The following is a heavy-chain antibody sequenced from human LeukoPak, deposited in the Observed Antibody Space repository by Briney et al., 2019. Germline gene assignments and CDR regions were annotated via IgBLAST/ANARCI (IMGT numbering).Heavy chain of an antibody. J-gene: IGHJ4*02. CDR2: INHSGST. CDR3: ARARRGSTSSPFRSSIAARNYFDY. V-gene: IGHV4-34*01. CDR1: GGSFSGYY. Sequence: ASETLSPTCAVYGGSFSGYYWSWIRQPPGKGLEWIGEINHSGSTNYNPSLKSRVTISVDTSKNQFSLKLSSVTAADTAVYYCARARRGSTSSPFRSSIAARNYFDYWGQGTLVTVSS. D-gene: IGHD6-6*01.